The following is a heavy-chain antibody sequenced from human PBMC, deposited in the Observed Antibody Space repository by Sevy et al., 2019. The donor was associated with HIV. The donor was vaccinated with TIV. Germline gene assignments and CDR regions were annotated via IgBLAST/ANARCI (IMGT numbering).Heavy chain of an antibody. CDR2: ISYHGRDK. J-gene: IGHJ6*02. V-gene: IGHV3-30*18. D-gene: IGHD1-1*01. CDR1: GITFSTSG. Sequence: GGSLRLSCVVSGITFSTSGMHWVRQAPGKGLEWVAVISYHGRDKLYADSVNGRSTISRDNSKNILYLQMISLRAEDTAAYYCAKSSTGYNGMVVWGQGTMVTVSS. CDR3: AKSSTGYNGMVV.